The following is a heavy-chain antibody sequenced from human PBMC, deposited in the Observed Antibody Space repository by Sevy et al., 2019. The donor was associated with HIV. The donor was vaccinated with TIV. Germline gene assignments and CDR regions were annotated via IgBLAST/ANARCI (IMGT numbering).Heavy chain of an antibody. CDR3: AKALPTVTTYNWYFDV. V-gene: IGHV3-23*01. CDR2: ISGDGGRT. J-gene: IGHJ2*01. Sequence: GGSLRLSCAASGFTLSSYCMTWVRQAPGKGLEWVSGISGDGGRTFYADSVKGRFTISSDNSRSTLYLQMNSLRAEDTAVYYCAKALPTVTTYNWYFDVWGRGTLVTVSS. D-gene: IGHD4-17*01. CDR1: GFTLSSYC.